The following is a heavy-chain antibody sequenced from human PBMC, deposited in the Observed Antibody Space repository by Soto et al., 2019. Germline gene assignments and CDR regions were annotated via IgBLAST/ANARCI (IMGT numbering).Heavy chain of an antibody. CDR3: ARSSMVRGALDY. D-gene: IGHD3-10*01. Sequence: QVQLVESGGGVVQPGRSLRLSCAASGFTFSSYAMHWVRQAPGKGLEWVAVISYDGSNKYYADSVKGRFTISRDNSKNTLYLQMNSLRAEDTAVYYGARSSMVRGALDYWGQGTLVTVSS. CDR2: ISYDGSNK. CDR1: GFTFSSYA. J-gene: IGHJ4*02. V-gene: IGHV3-30-3*01.